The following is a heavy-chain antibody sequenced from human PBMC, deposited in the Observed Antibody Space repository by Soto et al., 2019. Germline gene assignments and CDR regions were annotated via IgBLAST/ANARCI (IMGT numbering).Heavy chain of an antibody. CDR1: GFTFSSYG. J-gene: IGHJ4*02. CDR2: ISYDGSNK. V-gene: IGHV3-30*18. CDR3: AKDWQQLEGGLDY. D-gene: IGHD6-13*01. Sequence: GGSLRLSCAASGFTFSSYGMHWVRQAPGKGLEWVAVISYDGSNKYYADSVKGRFTISRDNSKNTLYLQMNSLRAEDTAVYYCAKDWQQLEGGLDYWGQGTLVTVSS.